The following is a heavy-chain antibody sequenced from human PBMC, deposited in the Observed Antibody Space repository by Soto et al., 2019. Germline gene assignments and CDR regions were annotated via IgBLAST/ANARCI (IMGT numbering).Heavy chain of an antibody. V-gene: IGHV3-48*01. CDR3: ARGRTGTLFDY. J-gene: IGHJ4*02. Sequence: GGSLRLSCAASGFTFSSYSMNWVRQAPGKGLEWVSYISSSSSTIYYADSVKGRFTISRDNAKNSLYLQMNSLRAEDTAVYYCARGRTGTLFDYWGQGTLVTVSS. CDR1: GFTFSSYS. D-gene: IGHD1-7*01. CDR2: ISSSSSTI.